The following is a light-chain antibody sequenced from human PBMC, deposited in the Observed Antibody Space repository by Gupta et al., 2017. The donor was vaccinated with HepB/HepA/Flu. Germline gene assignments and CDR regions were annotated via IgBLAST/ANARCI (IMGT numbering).Light chain of an antibody. V-gene: IGKV3-11*02. CDR2: DAS. Sequence: EIVLTQSPATLSLSPGERATLSCRARQSVSSYLAWYQQKPGQAPRRLIYDASNRATGSTARFSGSGFGRDGTLTISNLEHEECAVYYCQQRSNGHQPTWTFGQGTXVEIK. CDR3: QQRSNGHQPTWT. CDR1: QSVSSY. J-gene: IGKJ1*01.